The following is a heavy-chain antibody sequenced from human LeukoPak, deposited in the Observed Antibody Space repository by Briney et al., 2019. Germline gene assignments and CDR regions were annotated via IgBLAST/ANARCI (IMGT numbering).Heavy chain of an antibody. CDR3: ASVEMATIVDY. CDR1: GFTVSSNY. D-gene: IGHD5-24*01. Sequence: GGSLRLSCAASGFTVSSNYMSWVRQAPGKGLEWVSLIYSGGSTYYADSVKGRFTISRDNSKNTLFLQMNSLRAEDTAVYYCASVEMATIVDYWGQGTLVTVSS. V-gene: IGHV3-53*01. J-gene: IGHJ4*02. CDR2: IYSGGST.